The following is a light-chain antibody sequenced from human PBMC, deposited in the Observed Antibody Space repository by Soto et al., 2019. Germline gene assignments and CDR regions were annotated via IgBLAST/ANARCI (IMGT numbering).Light chain of an antibody. J-gene: IGLJ1*01. V-gene: IGLV2-8*01. Sequence: QSALTQPPSASGSPGQSVTISCTGTSSDVGGYNYVSWYQQYPGKAPKLMIYEVTKRPSGVPDRFSGSKSANTATLTVSGLLADDEADYYCSSSAGTDNFDVFGTGTKLTVL. CDR1: SSDVGGYNY. CDR2: EVT. CDR3: SSSAGTDNFDV.